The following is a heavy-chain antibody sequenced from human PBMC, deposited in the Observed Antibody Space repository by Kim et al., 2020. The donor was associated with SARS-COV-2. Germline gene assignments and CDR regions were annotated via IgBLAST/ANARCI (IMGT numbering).Heavy chain of an antibody. CDR2: INTNTGKP. CDR3: TRDRWGINTNRWRTADFAFDV. J-gene: IGHJ6*02. D-gene: IGHD2-8*01. Sequence: ASVKVSCKASGYTFASHALNWVRQAPGQGLEWIGWINTNTGKPTYAQGFTGRFVFSLDTYVSTAFLEINSLKSEDTGIFYCTRDRWGINTNRWRTADFAFDVWGQGTPVTVSS. V-gene: IGHV7-4-1*02. CDR1: GYTFASHA.